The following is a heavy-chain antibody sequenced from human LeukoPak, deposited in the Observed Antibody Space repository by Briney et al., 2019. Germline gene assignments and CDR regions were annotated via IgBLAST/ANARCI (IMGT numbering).Heavy chain of an antibody. V-gene: IGHV3-30*02. J-gene: IGHJ4*02. Sequence: GGSLRLSCAASGFTFSNYGMHWVRQAPGKGLEWVAFIRYDGSNKYYADSVKGRFTISRDNSKNTLYLQMNSLRAEDTAVYYCAKDRHYYGSGSSSSYFDYWGQGTLVTVSS. CDR1: GFTFSNYG. CDR2: IRYDGSNK. CDR3: AKDRHYYGSGSSSSYFDY. D-gene: IGHD3-10*01.